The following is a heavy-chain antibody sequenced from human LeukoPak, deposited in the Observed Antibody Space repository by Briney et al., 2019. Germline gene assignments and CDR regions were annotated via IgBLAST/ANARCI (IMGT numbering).Heavy chain of an antibody. Sequence: NPGGSLRLSCAASGFTFSSYSMNWVRQAPGKELEWVSSISSSSSYIYYAHSVKGRFTISRDNAKNSLYLQMNSLRDEDTAVYYCARVGGRWFGELLFDYWGQGTLVTVSS. CDR2: ISSSSSYI. CDR1: GFTFSSYS. CDR3: ARVGGRWFGELLFDY. J-gene: IGHJ4*02. D-gene: IGHD3-10*01. V-gene: IGHV3-21*01.